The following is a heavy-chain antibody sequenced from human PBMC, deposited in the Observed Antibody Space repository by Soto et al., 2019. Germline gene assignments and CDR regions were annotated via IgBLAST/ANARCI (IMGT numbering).Heavy chain of an antibody. CDR2: IYYSGST. J-gene: IGHJ6*02. D-gene: IGHD3-22*01. CDR1: GGSISSSSYY. CDR3: ARRLYYDSSGFEGGGMDV. Sequence: SETLSLTCTVSGGSISSSSYYWGWIRQPPGKGLEWIGSIYYSGSTYYNPSLKSRVTISVDTSKSQFSLKLSSATAADTAVYYCARRLYYDSSGFEGGGMDVWGQGTTVTVSS. V-gene: IGHV4-39*01.